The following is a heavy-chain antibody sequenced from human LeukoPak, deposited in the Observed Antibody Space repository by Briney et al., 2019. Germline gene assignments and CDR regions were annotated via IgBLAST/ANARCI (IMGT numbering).Heavy chain of an antibody. J-gene: IGHJ6*02. Sequence: GGSLRLSCAASGFTVSSNYMSWVRQAPGKGLEWVSVIYSGGSTYYADSVKGRFTISRDNSKNTLYLQMNSLRAEDTAVYYCARDPGYCSGGSCYFYYYYYGMDVWGQGTTVTVSS. CDR2: IYSGGST. D-gene: IGHD2-15*01. V-gene: IGHV3-53*01. CDR1: GFTVSSNY. CDR3: ARDPGYCSGGSCYFYYYYYGMDV.